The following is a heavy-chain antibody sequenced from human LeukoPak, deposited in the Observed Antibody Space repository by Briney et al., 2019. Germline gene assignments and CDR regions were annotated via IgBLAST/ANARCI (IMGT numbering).Heavy chain of an antibody. CDR1: GGSVSSGSYY. CDR2: IYYSGST. Sequence: PSETLSLTCTVSGGSVSSGSYYWRWIRQPPGKGLEWIGYIYYSGSTNYNPSLKSRVTISVDTSKNQFSLKLSSVTAADTAVYYCARVRRGDYVPDYWGQGTLVTVSS. J-gene: IGHJ4*02. V-gene: IGHV4-61*01. CDR3: ARVRRGDYVPDY. D-gene: IGHD4-17*01.